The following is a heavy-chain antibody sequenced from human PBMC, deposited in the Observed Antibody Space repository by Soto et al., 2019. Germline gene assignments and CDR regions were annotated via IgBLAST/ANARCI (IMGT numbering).Heavy chain of an antibody. CDR1: GGPINSGAYY. CDR2: IYYSGST. V-gene: IGHV4-61*08. J-gene: IGHJ4*02. Sequence: SETLSLTCTVSGGPINSGAYYWTWIRQHPGKGLEWIGHIYYSGSTNYTPSLRSRVTISVDTSKNQFSLKLSSVTAADTAVYYCARGPLGYSYGVDYWGQGTLVTVSS. D-gene: IGHD5-18*01. CDR3: ARGPLGYSYGVDY.